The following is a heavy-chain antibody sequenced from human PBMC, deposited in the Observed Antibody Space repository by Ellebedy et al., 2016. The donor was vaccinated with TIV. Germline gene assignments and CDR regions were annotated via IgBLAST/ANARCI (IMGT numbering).Heavy chain of an antibody. D-gene: IGHD4-17*01. V-gene: IGHV3-15*01. CDR2: IKSKSDGGTT. CDR1: GFTVTNAR. Sequence: GGSLRLSXAASGFTVTNARMSWVRQAPRKGLEWVGRIKSKSDGGTTDYAAPVKGRFSISRDDSKNTLYLQINSLKSEDTAVYYCTSSDYSILDYWGQGTLVTVSS. J-gene: IGHJ4*02. CDR3: TSSDYSILDY.